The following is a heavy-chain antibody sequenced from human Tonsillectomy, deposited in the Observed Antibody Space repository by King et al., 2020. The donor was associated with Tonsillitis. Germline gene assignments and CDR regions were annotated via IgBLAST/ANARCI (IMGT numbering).Heavy chain of an antibody. J-gene: IGHJ4*02. CDR3: ARATYYYDSSGPGGGALN. CDR1: VFPFSSYS. Sequence: VQLVQSGGSLVKPGGSLRLSCAASVFPFSSYSINWVRQAPGKGPEWVSSISSSSIYIYYADSVKGRFTISRDNAKNSLYLQMNSLRAQDTAVYYCARATYYYDSSGPGGGALNWGQGTLVTVSS. V-gene: IGHV3-21*01. D-gene: IGHD3-22*01. CDR2: ISSSSIYI.